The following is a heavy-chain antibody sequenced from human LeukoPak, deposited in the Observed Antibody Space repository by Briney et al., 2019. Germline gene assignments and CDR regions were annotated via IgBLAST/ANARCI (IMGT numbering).Heavy chain of an antibody. V-gene: IGHV1-69*13. CDR1: GGTFSSYA. CDR2: IIPIFGTA. J-gene: IGHJ5*02. CDR3: ASGGVVVPAAIGNWFDP. Sequence: ASVKVSCKASGGTFSSYAISWVRQAPGQGLEWMGGIIPIFGTANYAQKFQGRVTITADESTSTAYVELSSLRSEDTAVYYCASGGVVVPAAIGNWFDPWGQGTLVTVSS. D-gene: IGHD2-2*02.